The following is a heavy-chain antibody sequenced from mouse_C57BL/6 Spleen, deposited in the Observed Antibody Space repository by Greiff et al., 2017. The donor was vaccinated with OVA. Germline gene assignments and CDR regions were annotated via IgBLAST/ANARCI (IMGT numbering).Heavy chain of an antibody. V-gene: IGHV1-80*01. Sequence: QVQLQQSGAELVKPGASVKISCKASGYAFSSYWMNWVKQRPGKGLEWIGQIYPGDGDTNYNGKFKGKATLTADKSSSTAYMQLSSLTSEDSAVYFCARELTGARYFDVWGTGTTVTVSS. CDR2: IYPGDGDT. D-gene: IGHD4-1*01. CDR1: GYAFSSYW. CDR3: ARELTGARYFDV. J-gene: IGHJ1*03.